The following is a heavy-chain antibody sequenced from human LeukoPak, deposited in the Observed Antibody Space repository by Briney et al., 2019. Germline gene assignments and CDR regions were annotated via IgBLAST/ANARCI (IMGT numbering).Heavy chain of an antibody. V-gene: IGHV3-74*01. CDR3: ARVSGYYGNWFDP. CDR1: GFTFSSYW. CDR2: INADGSST. J-gene: IGHJ5*02. Sequence: GGSLRLSCAASGFTFSSYWIHWVRQAPGKGLVWVSRINADGSSTSYADSVKGRFTIPRDNAKNTLYLQMNSLRAEDTAVYYYARVSGYYGNWFDPWGQGTLVTVSS. D-gene: IGHD3-3*01.